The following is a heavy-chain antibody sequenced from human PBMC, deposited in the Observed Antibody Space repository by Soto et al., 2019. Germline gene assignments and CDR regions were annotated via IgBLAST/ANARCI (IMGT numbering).Heavy chain of an antibody. CDR1: GGTFSSYA. J-gene: IGHJ6*02. Sequence: QVQLVQSGAEVKKPGSSVKVSCKASGGTFSSYAISWVRQAPGQGLEWMGGIIPIFGTANYAQKVQGRVTITADESTSPAYMELSSLRSEDTAVYYCARLLKPLLAARALYYGMDVWGQGTTVTVSS. D-gene: IGHD6-25*01. V-gene: IGHV1-69*12. CDR2: IIPIFGTA. CDR3: ARLLKPLLAARALYYGMDV.